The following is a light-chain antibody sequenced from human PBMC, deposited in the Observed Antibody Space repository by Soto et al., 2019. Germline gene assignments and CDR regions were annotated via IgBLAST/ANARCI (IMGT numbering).Light chain of an antibody. CDR1: SSDVGGYNY. CDR2: DVS. CDR3: SSYTSSSSE. J-gene: IGLJ2*01. V-gene: IGLV2-14*01. Sequence: QSVLTQPASVSGSPGQSITISCTGTSSDVGGYNYVSWYQQHPGKAPKLMIYDVSNWPSGVSNRFSGSKSGNTASLTISGLQAEDEADYYCSSYTSSSSEFGGGTKVTVL.